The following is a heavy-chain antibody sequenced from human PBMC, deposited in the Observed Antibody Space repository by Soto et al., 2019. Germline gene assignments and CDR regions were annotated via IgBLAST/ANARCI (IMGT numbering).Heavy chain of an antibody. Sequence: ASVKVSCKASGYTFTSYGISWVRQAPGQGLEWMGWISAYNGNTNYAQKLQGRVTMTTDTSTSTAYMELRSLRSDDTAVYYCARDEAYYDFWSGYHDYWGQGTLVTVS. J-gene: IGHJ4*02. CDR2: ISAYNGNT. V-gene: IGHV1-18*01. CDR1: GYTFTSYG. D-gene: IGHD3-3*01. CDR3: ARDEAYYDFWSGYHDY.